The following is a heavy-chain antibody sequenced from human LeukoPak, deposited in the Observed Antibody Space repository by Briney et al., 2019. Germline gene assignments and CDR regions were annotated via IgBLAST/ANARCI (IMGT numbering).Heavy chain of an antibody. Sequence: PGGSLRLSCAASGFTFSSYAMSWVRQAPGKGLEWVSAISGSGGSTYYADSVKGRFTISRDNSKNTLYLQMNSLRAEDTAVYYCAKDRFGIVVVTAIPFDYWGQGTLVTVSS. J-gene: IGHJ4*02. D-gene: IGHD2-21*02. CDR2: ISGSGGST. CDR1: GFTFSSYA. V-gene: IGHV3-23*01. CDR3: AKDRFGIVVVTAIPFDY.